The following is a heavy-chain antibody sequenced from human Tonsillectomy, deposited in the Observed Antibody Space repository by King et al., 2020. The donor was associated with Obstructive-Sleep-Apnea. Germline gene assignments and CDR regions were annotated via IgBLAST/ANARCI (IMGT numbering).Heavy chain of an antibody. Sequence: QLQESGPGLVKPSQTLSLTCAVSGGSVSSGGYSWSWIRQPPGRGLEWIGYIYYSVSTYYNPSLQSRVTMSVDTSKNQFSLKLRSVTAADTAVYFCVRCGGRPYYLDYWGQGTLVTVSS. V-gene: IGHV4-30-4*07. CDR1: GGSVSSGGYS. D-gene: IGHD2-21*01. J-gene: IGHJ4*02. CDR2: IYYSVST. CDR3: VRCGGRPYYLDY.